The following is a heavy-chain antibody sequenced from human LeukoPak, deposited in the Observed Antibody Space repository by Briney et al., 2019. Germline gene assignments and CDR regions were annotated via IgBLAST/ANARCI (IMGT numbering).Heavy chain of an antibody. V-gene: IGHV3-23*01. D-gene: IGHD3-16*01. CDR2: ISGAGTST. J-gene: IGHJ3*01. Sequence: GGSLRLSCAASGFTFSSYAMSWVRQAPGKGLEWVSLISGAGTSTYYADSVKGRFTISRDNFKNTLYVQMNNLGAEDTAVYYCAKDRDDYLWGSFWGQGTMVTVSS. CDR3: AKDRDDYLWGSF. CDR1: GFTFSSYA.